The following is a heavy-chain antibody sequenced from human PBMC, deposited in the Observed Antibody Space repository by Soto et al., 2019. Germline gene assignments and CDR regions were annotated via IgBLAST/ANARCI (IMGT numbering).Heavy chain of an antibody. J-gene: IGHJ6*03. V-gene: IGHV1-69*02. D-gene: IGHD6-6*01. CDR3: ARAGSSSAYYYYYMDV. CDR1: GGTFSSYT. CDR2: IIPILGIA. Sequence: GASVKVSCKASGGTFSSYTISWVRQAPGQGLEWMGRIIPILGIANYAQKFQGRVTITADKSTSTAYMELSSLRSEDTAVYYCARAGSSSAYYYYYMDVWGKGTTVTVSS.